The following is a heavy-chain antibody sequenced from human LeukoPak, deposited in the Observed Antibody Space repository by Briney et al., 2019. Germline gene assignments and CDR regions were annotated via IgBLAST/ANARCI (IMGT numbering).Heavy chain of an antibody. D-gene: IGHD2-2*01. J-gene: IGHJ4*02. Sequence: GRSLRLSCAASGFTFSSYAMHWVREAPGKGLEWVAVISYDGSNKYYADSVKGRFTISRDNSKNTLYLQMNSLRAEDTAVYYCMFSSTSGYWGQGTLVTVSS. CDR3: MFSSTSGY. V-gene: IGHV3-30*04. CDR1: GFTFSSYA. CDR2: ISYDGSNK.